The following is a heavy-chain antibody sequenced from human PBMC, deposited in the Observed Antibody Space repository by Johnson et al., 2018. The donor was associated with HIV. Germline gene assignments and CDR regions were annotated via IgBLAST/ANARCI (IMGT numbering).Heavy chain of an antibody. Sequence: QVQLVESGGGVVQPGRSLRLSCAASGFTFSSYAMHWVRQAPGKGLEWVAVISYDGSNKYYGDSVKGRFTISRDYSKNTLYLQMNSLRAEDTAVYYCARGRRIQLWLLADAFDIWGQGTMVTVSS. CDR3: ARGRRIQLWLLADAFDI. V-gene: IGHV3-30*04. CDR1: GFTFSSYA. J-gene: IGHJ3*02. D-gene: IGHD5-18*01. CDR2: ISYDGSNK.